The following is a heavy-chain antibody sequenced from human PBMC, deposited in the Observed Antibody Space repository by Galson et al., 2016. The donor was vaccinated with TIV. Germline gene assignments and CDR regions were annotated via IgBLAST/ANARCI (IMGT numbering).Heavy chain of an antibody. CDR1: GFTFDDYA. Sequence: SLRLSCAASGFTFDDYAMTWVRQVPGKGLEWASGINWNGVSTDYAESVKGRFTIARDNAKNTLYLQMNSLRAEDTALYYCARDGVEDASMDYYYYYYLDVWGKGTTVTVSS. J-gene: IGHJ6*03. D-gene: IGHD2/OR15-2a*01. CDR3: ARDGVEDASMDYYYYYYLDV. CDR2: INWNGVST. V-gene: IGHV3-20*04.